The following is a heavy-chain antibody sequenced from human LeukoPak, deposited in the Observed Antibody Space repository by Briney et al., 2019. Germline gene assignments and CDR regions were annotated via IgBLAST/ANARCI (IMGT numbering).Heavy chain of an antibody. D-gene: IGHD6-19*01. CDR3: ARGRGRQWLVGSFDY. CDR2: INPSGGST. V-gene: IGHV1-46*01. Sequence: GASVKVSCKASGYTFTSYYMHWVRQAPGQGLEWMGIINPSGGSTSYAQKFQGRVTMTRDTSTSTVYMELSSLRSEDTAVYYCARGRGRQWLVGSFDYWGQGTLVTVSS. CDR1: GYTFTSYY. J-gene: IGHJ4*02.